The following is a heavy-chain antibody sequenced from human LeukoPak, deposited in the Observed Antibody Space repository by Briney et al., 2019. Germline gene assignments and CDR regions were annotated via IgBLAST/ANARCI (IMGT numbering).Heavy chain of an antibody. CDR2: ISYDGSNK. CDR1: GFTFSSYG. Sequence: GRSLRLSCAASGFTFSSYGMHWVRQAPGKGLEWVAVISYDGSNKYYADSVKGRFTISRDNSKNTLYLQMNSLRAEDTAVYYCALSLGDSSSSLNYWGQGTLVTVSS. J-gene: IGHJ4*02. CDR3: ALSLGDSSSSLNY. V-gene: IGHV3-30*03. D-gene: IGHD6-6*01.